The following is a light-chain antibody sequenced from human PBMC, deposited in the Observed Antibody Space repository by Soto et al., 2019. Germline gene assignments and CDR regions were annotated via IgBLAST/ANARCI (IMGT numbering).Light chain of an antibody. CDR2: GAS. J-gene: IGKJ3*01. Sequence: IVMGQSPGTLSVSPRERATLSCRASQSVSSSYLVWHQQKPGQAPRLLIYGASSRATGIPDRFSGSGSGTDFTLTISRLEPEDFAVYYCQQYGSSLFTFGPGAKVDIK. V-gene: IGKV3-20*01. CDR3: QQYGSSLFT. CDR1: QSVSSSY.